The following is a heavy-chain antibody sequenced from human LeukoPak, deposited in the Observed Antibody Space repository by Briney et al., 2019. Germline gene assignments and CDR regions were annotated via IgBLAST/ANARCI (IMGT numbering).Heavy chain of an antibody. V-gene: IGHV1-8*01. CDR2: MNPNSGNT. D-gene: IGHD3-3*01. Sequence: ASVKVSCKASGYTFTSYDINWVRQATGQGLEWMGWMNPNSGNTGYAQKFQGRVTMTRNTSISTAYMELSSLRSEDTAVYYCAKGGDFWSGHYGFDPWGQGTLVTVSS. CDR1: GYTFTSYD. CDR3: AKGGDFWSGHYGFDP. J-gene: IGHJ5*02.